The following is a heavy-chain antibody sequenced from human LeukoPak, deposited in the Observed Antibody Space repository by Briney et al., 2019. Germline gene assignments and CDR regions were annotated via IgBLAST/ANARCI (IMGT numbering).Heavy chain of an antibody. CDR2: IYTSGST. CDR3: ARDYYDNSGYDY. CDR1: GGSFSGYY. J-gene: IGHJ4*02. Sequence: SETLSLTCAVYGGSFSGYYWSWIRQPAGKGLEWIGRIYTSGSTNYNPSLKSRVTISVDTSKNQFSLKLSSVTAADTAVYYCARDYYDNSGYDYWGQGTLVTVSS. D-gene: IGHD3-22*01. V-gene: IGHV4-4*07.